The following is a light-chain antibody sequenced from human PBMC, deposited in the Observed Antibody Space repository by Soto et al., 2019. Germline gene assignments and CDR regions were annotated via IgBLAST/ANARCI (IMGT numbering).Light chain of an antibody. CDR2: VAS. V-gene: IGKV3-15*01. CDR1: QSISSN. J-gene: IGKJ1*01. Sequence: EIVMTQSPATLSVAPGERATLSCRASQSISSNLAWYQQKPGQAPRLLIYVASTRATGIPARFSGSGSGTESTLTITSRQSEEFAVYYCQQYNNWPRTFGQGTKVEIK. CDR3: QQYNNWPRT.